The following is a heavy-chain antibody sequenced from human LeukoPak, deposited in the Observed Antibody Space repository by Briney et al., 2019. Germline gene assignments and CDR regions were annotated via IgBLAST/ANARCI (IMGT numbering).Heavy chain of an antibody. D-gene: IGHD3-10*01. Sequence: GESLKISCKSHGYRFTGYWIGWVRQIPGKGLEWMGIIYPGDSYTRYSPSFQGQATISADKSIDTAYLQLSSLKASDTAMYYCARHRGVSTGKDYYAMDVWGQGTTVTVSS. CDR1: GYRFTGYW. CDR3: ARHRGVSTGKDYYAMDV. V-gene: IGHV5-51*01. J-gene: IGHJ6*02. CDR2: IYPGDSYT.